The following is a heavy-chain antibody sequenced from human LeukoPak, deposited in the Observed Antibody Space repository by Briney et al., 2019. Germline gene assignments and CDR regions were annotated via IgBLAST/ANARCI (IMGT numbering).Heavy chain of an antibody. V-gene: IGHV3-48*03. CDR3: VRARLIRLENFFDY. CDR2: TSRGGSDI. D-gene: IGHD2-21*02. CDR1: GFTFSNHE. Sequence: GGSLRLSCATSGFTFSNHEMNWVRQAPGKGLEWVAYTSRGGSDISYAVSVKGRFTISTDNANSSLYLQMSSLRAEDTAVYFCVRARLIRLENFFDYWGQGTLVTVSS. J-gene: IGHJ4*02.